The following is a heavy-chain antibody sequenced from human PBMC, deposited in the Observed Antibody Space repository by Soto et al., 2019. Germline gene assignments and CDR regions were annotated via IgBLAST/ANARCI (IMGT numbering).Heavy chain of an antibody. V-gene: IGHV1-69*01. CDR3: ARRFLEWYWFDP. CDR1: GGTFSSYA. CDR2: IIPIFGTA. D-gene: IGHD3-3*01. J-gene: IGHJ5*02. Sequence: QVPLVQSGAEVKKPGSSVKVSCKASGGTFSSYAISWVRQAPGQGLEWMGGIIPIFGTATYAQKFQGRVTITADESTSTAYMELSSLRSEDTAVYYCARRFLEWYWFDPWGQGTLVTVSS.